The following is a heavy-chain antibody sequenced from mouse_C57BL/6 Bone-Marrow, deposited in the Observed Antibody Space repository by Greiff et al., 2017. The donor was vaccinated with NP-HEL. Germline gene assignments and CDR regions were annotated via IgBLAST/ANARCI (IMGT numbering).Heavy chain of an antibody. D-gene: IGHD2-4*01. J-gene: IGHJ3*01. Sequence: EVNVVESGGDLVKPGGSLKLSCAASGFTFSSYGMSWVRQTPDKRLEWVATISSGGSYTYYPDRVKGRFPISRDNAKNTLYLQMSSLKSEDTAMYYCASPYDYDVAWFAYWGQGTLVTVSA. CDR1: GFTFSSYG. CDR3: ASPYDYDVAWFAY. V-gene: IGHV5-6*01. CDR2: ISSGGSYT.